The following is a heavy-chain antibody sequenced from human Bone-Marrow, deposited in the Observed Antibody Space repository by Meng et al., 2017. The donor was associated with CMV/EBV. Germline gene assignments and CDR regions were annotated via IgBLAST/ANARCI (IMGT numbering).Heavy chain of an antibody. CDR1: GFTFSSYA. CDR2: ISYDGSNK. CDR3: AKESQYSGSPVDY. D-gene: IGHD1-26*01. J-gene: IGHJ4*02. V-gene: IGHV3-30-3*01. Sequence: GGSLRLSCAASGFTFSSYAMHWVRQAPGKGLEWVAVISYDGSNKYYADSVKGRFTISRDNSKNTLYLQMSSLRAEDTAVYYCAKESQYSGSPVDYWGQGTLVTVSS.